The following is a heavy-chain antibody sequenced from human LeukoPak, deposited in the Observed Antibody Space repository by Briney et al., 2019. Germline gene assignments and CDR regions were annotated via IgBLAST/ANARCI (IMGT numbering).Heavy chain of an antibody. V-gene: IGHV3-23*01. D-gene: IGHD5-12*01. CDR1: GFTFSSYA. CDR2: ISGSGDNT. J-gene: IGHJ4*02. CDR3: AREVSYLHSGHEDY. Sequence: GGSLRLSCAASGFTFSSYAMSWVRQAPGKGLEWVSSISGSGDNTYYADSVKGRVTISRENSKNTLYLQMNSLRAEDTAVYYCAREVSYLHSGHEDYWGQGTLVTVSS.